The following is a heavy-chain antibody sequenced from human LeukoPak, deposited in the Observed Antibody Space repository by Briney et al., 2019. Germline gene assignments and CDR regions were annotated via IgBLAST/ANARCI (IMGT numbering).Heavy chain of an antibody. J-gene: IGHJ6*03. CDR3: ATRKGNHMDV. D-gene: IGHD4-23*01. V-gene: IGHV3-30*02. CDR1: GFTFSSYW. Sequence: GGSLGLSCAASGFTFSSYWMSWVRQAPGKGLEWVALIRSDGRNKYYGDSVKGRFTISRDNSKNTLYLQMNSLTVEDSAVYYCATRKGNHMDVWGKGTTVTVSS. CDR2: IRSDGRNK.